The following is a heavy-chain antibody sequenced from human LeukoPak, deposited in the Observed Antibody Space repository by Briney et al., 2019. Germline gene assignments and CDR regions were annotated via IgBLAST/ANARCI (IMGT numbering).Heavy chain of an antibody. J-gene: IGHJ4*02. D-gene: IGHD2-15*01. Sequence: RTGGSLRLSCAASGFTFSSYAMSWVRQAPGKGLEWVSAFSGSGGSTYYADSVKGRFTISRDNSKNTLYLQMNSLRAEDTAVYYCAKVSGSGGTKYQPFDYWGQGTLVTVSS. CDR2: FSGSGGST. V-gene: IGHV3-23*01. CDR3: AKVSGSGGTKYQPFDY. CDR1: GFTFSSYA.